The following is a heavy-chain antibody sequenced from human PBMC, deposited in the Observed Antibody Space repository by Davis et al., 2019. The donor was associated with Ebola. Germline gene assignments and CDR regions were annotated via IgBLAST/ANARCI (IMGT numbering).Heavy chain of an antibody. Sequence: GGSLRLSCAASGFTFSSYAMHWVRQAPGKGLEWVAVISYDGSNKYYADSVKGRFTISRDNSKNTLYLQMNSLRDEDTAVYYCARRGVVTPLFTFYFDYWGQGTLVTVSS. CDR3: ARRGVVTPLFTFYFDY. D-gene: IGHD4-23*01. J-gene: IGHJ4*02. V-gene: IGHV3-30-3*01. CDR2: ISYDGSNK. CDR1: GFTFSSYA.